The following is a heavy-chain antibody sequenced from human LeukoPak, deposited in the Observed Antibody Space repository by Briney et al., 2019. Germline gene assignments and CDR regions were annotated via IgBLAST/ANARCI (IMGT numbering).Heavy chain of an antibody. CDR2: IYYSGST. CDR3: ARGAELPDY. D-gene: IGHD2-15*01. CDR1: GGSISSYY. Sequence: SETLSLTCTVSGGSISSYYWSWIRQPPGKGLEWIGYIYYSGSTNYNPSLKSRVTISVDTSKNQFSLKLSSVTAADTAVYCCARGAELPDYWGQGTLVTVSS. V-gene: IGHV4-59*01. J-gene: IGHJ4*02.